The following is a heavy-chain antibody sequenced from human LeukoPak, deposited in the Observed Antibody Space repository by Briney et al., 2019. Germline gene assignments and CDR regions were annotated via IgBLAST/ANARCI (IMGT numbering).Heavy chain of an antibody. CDR3: ASLGPEGGGSYSYYYYYMDV. Sequence: PSETLSLTCTVSGGSISSYYWSWIRQPPGKGLEWIGYIYYSGSTNYNPSLKSRVTISVDTSKNQFSLKLSSVTAADTAVYYCASLGPEGGGSYSYYYYYMDVWGKGTTVTVSS. V-gene: IGHV4-59*01. J-gene: IGHJ6*03. D-gene: IGHD1-26*01. CDR2: IYYSGST. CDR1: GGSISSYY.